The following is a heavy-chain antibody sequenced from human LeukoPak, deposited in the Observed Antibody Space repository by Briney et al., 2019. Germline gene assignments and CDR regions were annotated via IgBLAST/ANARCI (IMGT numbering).Heavy chain of an antibody. J-gene: IGHJ4*02. CDR1: GYTFTSYG. CDR3: ARDSSGYLPPID. D-gene: IGHD3-22*01. Sequence: ASVKVSCKASGYTFTSYGISWVRQAPGQGLGWMGWISAYNGNTNYAQKLQGRVTMTTDTSTSTAYMELSSLRSEDTAVYYCARDSSGYLPPIDWGQGTLVTVSS. CDR2: ISAYNGNT. V-gene: IGHV1-18*01.